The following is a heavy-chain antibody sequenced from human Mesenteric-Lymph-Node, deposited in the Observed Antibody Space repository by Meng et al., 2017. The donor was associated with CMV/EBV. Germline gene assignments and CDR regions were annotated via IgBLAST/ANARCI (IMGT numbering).Heavy chain of an antibody. CDR2: TVYGGSI. D-gene: IGHD3-3*01. V-gene: IGHV4-61*01. CDR1: GGSVSSGSYH. CDR3: ARDSPYYDFRSGYYTGRYFDY. J-gene: IGHJ4*02. Sequence: SETLSLTCTVSGGSVSSGSYHWNWIRQSPGKGLEWIGQTVYGGSISYNPSLKSRLTISVDTSKNQFSLRLTSVTAADTAIYYCARDSPYYDFRSGYYTGRYFDYWGQGTLVTVSS.